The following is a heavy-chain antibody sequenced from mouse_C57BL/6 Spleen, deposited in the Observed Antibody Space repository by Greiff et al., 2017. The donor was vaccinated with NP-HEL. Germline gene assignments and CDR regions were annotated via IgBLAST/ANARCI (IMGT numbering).Heavy chain of an antibody. CDR1: GYTFTSYG. D-gene: IGHD1-1*01. CDR2: IYPRSGNT. J-gene: IGHJ2*01. CDR3: ARSDYYGSSYGY. V-gene: IGHV1-81*01. Sequence: QVQLKQSGAELARPGASVKLSCKASGYTFTSYGISWVKQRTGQGLEWIGEIYPRSGNTYYNEKFKGKATLTADKSSSTSYMELRSLTSEDSAVYFCARSDYYGSSYGYWVQGTTLTVSS.